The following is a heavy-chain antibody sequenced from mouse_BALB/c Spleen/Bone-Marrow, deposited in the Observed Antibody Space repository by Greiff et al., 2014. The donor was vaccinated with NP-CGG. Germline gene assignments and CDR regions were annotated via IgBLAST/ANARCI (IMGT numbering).Heavy chain of an antibody. D-gene: IGHD2-3*01. Sequence: VQLQQSGGGLVQPGGSLKLPCAASGFDFSRYWMTWVRQAPGKGLEWIGEINPGSSTINDKTSLKDKFIISRDNAKNTLYLKISKVRSEDTALYYCARNGYYGWIAYWGQGTLVTVSA. CDR3: ARNGYYGWIAY. CDR1: GFDFSRYW. J-gene: IGHJ3*01. CDR2: INPGSSTI. V-gene: IGHV4-1*02.